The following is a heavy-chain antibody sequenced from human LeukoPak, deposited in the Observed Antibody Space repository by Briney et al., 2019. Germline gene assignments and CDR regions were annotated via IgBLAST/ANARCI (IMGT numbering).Heavy chain of an antibody. Sequence: PSETLSLTCTVSGGSISSYYWSWIRQPPGKGLEWIGYIYYSGSTNYNPSLKSRVTISVDTSKNQFSLKLSSVSAAGTAIYYCARVYCSSASCYAKGFDYWGRGTLVTVSS. CDR2: IYYSGST. CDR1: GGSISSYY. J-gene: IGHJ4*02. CDR3: ARVYCSSASCYAKGFDY. D-gene: IGHD2-2*01. V-gene: IGHV4-59*01.